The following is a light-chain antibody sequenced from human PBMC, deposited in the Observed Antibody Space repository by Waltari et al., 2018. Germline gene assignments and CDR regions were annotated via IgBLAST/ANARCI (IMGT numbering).Light chain of an antibody. V-gene: IGLV2-8*01. J-gene: IGLJ2*01. CDR3: SSHAGSNIMV. Sequence: QSALTQPPSASGSPGQSVTIPCTGPSSDVGGYNYVAWYQHHPGKAPKVIIYEVNNRPSGVPDRFSGSKSGNTASLTVSGLQADDEAIYYCSSHAGSNIMVFGGGTKLTVL. CDR1: SSDVGGYNY. CDR2: EVN.